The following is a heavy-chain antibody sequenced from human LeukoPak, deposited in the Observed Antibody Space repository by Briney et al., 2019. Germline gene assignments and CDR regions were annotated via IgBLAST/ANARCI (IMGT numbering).Heavy chain of an antibody. D-gene: IGHD3-10*01. J-gene: IGHJ6*04. CDR2: IYYSGST. Sequence: SETLSLTCTVSGGSISSSSYYWGWIRQPPGKGLEWIGSIYYSGSTYYNPSLKSRVTISVDTSKNQFSLKLSSVTAADTAVYYCARAIVPMVRGVIIPYYCYGMDVWGKGTTVTVSS. CDR3: ARAIVPMVRGVIIPYYCYGMDV. CDR1: GGSISSSSYY. V-gene: IGHV4-39*07.